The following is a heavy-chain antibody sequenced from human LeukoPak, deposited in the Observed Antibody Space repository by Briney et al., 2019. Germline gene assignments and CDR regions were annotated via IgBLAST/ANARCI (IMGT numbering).Heavy chain of an antibody. CDR1: GFSFSDHA. Sequence: GGSLRLSCAGSGFSFSDHAMHWVRQAPGKGLEWVAVMSHDGFTQIYAASVRGRFTVARDLSKNTLYLQMNGLTTEDTAVYRCARNNHFGYWGQGTLVTVSS. V-gene: IGHV3-30-3*01. CDR2: MSHDGFTQ. J-gene: IGHJ4*02. CDR3: ARNNHFGY. D-gene: IGHD1/OR15-1a*01.